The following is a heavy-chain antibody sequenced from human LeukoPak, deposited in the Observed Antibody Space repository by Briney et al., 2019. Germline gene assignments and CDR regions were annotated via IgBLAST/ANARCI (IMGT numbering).Heavy chain of an antibody. Sequence: GGSLRLSCAASGFTFSSYGMHWVRQAPGKGLEWVAFIRYDGSNKYYADSVKGRFTISRDNSENTLYLQMNSLRAEDTAVYYCANTLPYDFWSGFDYWGQGTLVTVSS. D-gene: IGHD3-3*01. J-gene: IGHJ4*02. CDR3: ANTLPYDFWSGFDY. V-gene: IGHV3-30*02. CDR2: IRYDGSNK. CDR1: GFTFSSYG.